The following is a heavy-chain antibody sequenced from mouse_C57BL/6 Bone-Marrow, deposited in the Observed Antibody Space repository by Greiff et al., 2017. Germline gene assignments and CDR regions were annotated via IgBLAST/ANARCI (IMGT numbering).Heavy chain of an antibody. J-gene: IGHJ1*03. CDR3: ARGGYGNPWYFDV. CDR2: IDPSDSYT. Sequence: VQLQQPGAELVKPGASVKLSCKASGYTFTSYWMQWVKQRPGQGLEWIGEIDPSDSYTNYNQKFKGKATLTVDTSSSTAYMQLSSLTSEDSAVYYCARGGYGNPWYFDVWGTGTTVTVSS. CDR1: GYTFTSYW. D-gene: IGHD1-1*01. V-gene: IGHV1-50*01.